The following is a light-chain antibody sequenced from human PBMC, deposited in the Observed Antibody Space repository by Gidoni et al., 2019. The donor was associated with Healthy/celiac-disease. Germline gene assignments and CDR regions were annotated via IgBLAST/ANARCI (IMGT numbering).Light chain of an antibody. CDR1: QSVSSS. CDR3: QQRSNWPPIFT. J-gene: IGKJ3*01. V-gene: IGKV3-11*01. Sequence: EIVLTQSPATLSLSPGERATLSCRASQSVSSSVAWYQQNPGQAPRLLIYDASNRATGIPARCSGSGSGTDFTLTISSLEPEDFAVYYCQQRSNWPPIFTFXPXTKVDIK. CDR2: DAS.